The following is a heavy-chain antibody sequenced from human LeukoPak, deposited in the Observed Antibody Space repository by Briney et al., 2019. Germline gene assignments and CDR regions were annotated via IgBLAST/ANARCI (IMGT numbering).Heavy chain of an antibody. D-gene: IGHD4-17*01. CDR2: ISYDGSNK. CDR3: AKALNDYGDYGGIDY. J-gene: IGHJ4*02. V-gene: IGHV3-30*18. Sequence: PGRSLRLSCAASGFTFSSYGMHWVRQAPGKGLEWVAVISYDGSNKYYADSVKGRFTISRDISKNTLYLQMNSLRAEDTAVYCCAKALNDYGDYGGIDYWGQGTLVTVSS. CDR1: GFTFSSYG.